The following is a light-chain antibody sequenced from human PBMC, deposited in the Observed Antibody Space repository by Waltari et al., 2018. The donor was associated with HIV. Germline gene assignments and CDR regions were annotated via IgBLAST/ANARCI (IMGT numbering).Light chain of an antibody. Sequence: DIQMTQSPSSVSASVGDRVTITCQASQDITNYLNWYQQKPGKAPKLLIYDASNLETGVPSRFSGSGSATDFTFTISSLQPEDIATYYCQQYDHFLSFGGGTKVEIK. CDR1: QDITNY. CDR2: DAS. CDR3: QQYDHFLS. J-gene: IGKJ4*01. V-gene: IGKV1-33*01.